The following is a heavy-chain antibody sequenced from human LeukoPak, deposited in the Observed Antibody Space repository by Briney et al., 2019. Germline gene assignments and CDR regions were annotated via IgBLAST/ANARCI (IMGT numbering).Heavy chain of an antibody. CDR3: ARARDIVLVPRLYYFDY. V-gene: IGHV4-34*01. CDR1: SGSFSGYS. Sequence: SETLSLTCAISSGSFSGYSWSWISQPPGKGLEWIGEINHSGSTNYNPSLNSRVTMSVDTTRTQFSLKLRSVTAADTAVYYCARARDIVLVPRLYYFDYWGQGTLVTVSS. CDR2: INHSGST. J-gene: IGHJ4*02. D-gene: IGHD2-2*01.